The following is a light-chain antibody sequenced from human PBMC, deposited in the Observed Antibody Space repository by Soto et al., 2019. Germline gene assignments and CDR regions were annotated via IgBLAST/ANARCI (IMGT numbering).Light chain of an antibody. V-gene: IGLV2-14*01. CDR3: SSYTSSTFYA. J-gene: IGLJ1*01. Sequence: QSVLTQPASVSGSPGQSITASCTGTSSDVGGYNYVSWYQQHAGKAPKLMIYEVTNRPSGVSNRFSGSKSGNTASLTISGLQAEDEADYYCSSYTSSTFYAFGTGTKVTVL. CDR1: SSDVGGYNY. CDR2: EVT.